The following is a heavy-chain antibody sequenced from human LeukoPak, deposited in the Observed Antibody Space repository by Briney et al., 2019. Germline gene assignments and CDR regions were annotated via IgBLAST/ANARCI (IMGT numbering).Heavy chain of an antibody. J-gene: IGHJ4*02. D-gene: IGHD4-17*01. Sequence: GGSLRLSCAASGFTFDDYAMSWVRQAPGKGLEWVSAINWNGGSTGYADSVKGRFTISRDNAKNSLYLQMNSLRAEDTALYYCARLQGVGDYDYWGQGTLVTVSS. CDR2: INWNGGST. CDR1: GFTFDDYA. CDR3: ARLQGVGDYDY. V-gene: IGHV3-20*04.